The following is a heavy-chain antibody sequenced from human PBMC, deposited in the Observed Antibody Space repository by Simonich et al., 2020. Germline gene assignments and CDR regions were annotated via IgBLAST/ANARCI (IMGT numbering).Heavy chain of an antibody. J-gene: IGHJ4*02. D-gene: IGHD5-12*01. CDR3: ASSKLATIDY. CDR1: GYTFPGYY. CDR2: INPTSGGT. Sequence: QVQLVQSGAEVKKPGASVKVSCKASGYTFPGYYMHWVRQAPGQGLEWRGWINPTSGGTNYAQKLQGRVTMTRDTSISTAYMELSRLRSDDTAVYYCASSKLATIDYWGQGTLVTVSS. V-gene: IGHV1-2*02.